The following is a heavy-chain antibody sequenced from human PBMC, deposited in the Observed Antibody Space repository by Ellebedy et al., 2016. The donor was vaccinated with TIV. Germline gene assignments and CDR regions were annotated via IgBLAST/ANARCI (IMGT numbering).Heavy chain of an antibody. CDR3: SKGTSSGFNYDRVGSEY. CDR2: ISGGGART. Sequence: GGSLRLSCAASGFTFSSFAMHWVRQAPGKGLEWLSVISGGGARTYYADSVKGRFTITRDNSKNTLYLQMDRLRAEDTAVYYCSKGTSSGFNYDRVGSEYWGQGTLVTVSS. CDR1: GFTFSSFA. D-gene: IGHD3-22*01. J-gene: IGHJ4*02. V-gene: IGHV3-23*01.